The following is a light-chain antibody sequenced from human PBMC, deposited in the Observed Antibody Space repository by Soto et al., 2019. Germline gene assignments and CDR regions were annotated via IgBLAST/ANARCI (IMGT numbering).Light chain of an antibody. Sequence: DIQITQSPTPLYGSVGDRVTITCRASQTISSWLAWYQQKPGKAPKLLIYKASTLKSGVPSRFSGSGSGTEFTLTISSLQPDDFATYYCQHYNSYSEAFGQGRKVDI. CDR2: KAS. J-gene: IGKJ1*01. CDR3: QHYNSYSEA. CDR1: QTISSW. V-gene: IGKV1-5*03.